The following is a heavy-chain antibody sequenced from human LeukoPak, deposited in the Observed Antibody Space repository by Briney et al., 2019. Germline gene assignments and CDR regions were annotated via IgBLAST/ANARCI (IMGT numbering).Heavy chain of an antibody. D-gene: IGHD3-22*01. CDR2: MYTSGTT. CDR3: ARGILQDYYDSRGFFHRGGIDP. Sequence: SETLSLTCTVSGGSVSDYYWSWIRQSPGKGLEWVGHMYTSGTTYYNPSLKSRIIISGDTSKDQFSLKLSSVTASDTAVYYCARGILQDYYDSRGFFHRGGIDPWGQGTLVTVSS. V-gene: IGHV4-4*08. J-gene: IGHJ5*02. CDR1: GGSVSDYY.